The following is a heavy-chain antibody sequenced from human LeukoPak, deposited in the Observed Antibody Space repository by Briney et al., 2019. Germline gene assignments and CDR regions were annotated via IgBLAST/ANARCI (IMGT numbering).Heavy chain of an antibody. CDR2: INPSGGST. CDR1: GYTFTSYY. D-gene: IGHD6-13*01. Sequence: ASVKVSCKASGYTFTSYYMHWVRQAPGQGLEWMGIINPSGGSTSYAQKFQGRVTMTRDMSTSTVYMELSSLRSEDTAVYYCARVFQAAAGTTAFDYWGQGTLVTVSS. CDR3: ARVFQAAAGTTAFDY. J-gene: IGHJ4*02. V-gene: IGHV1-46*01.